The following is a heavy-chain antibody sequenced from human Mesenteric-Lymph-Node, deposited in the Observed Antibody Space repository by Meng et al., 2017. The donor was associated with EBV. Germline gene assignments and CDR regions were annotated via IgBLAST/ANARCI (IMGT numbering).Heavy chain of an antibody. Sequence: VLLVGCLVGRVTLGDQLKFPLSYPGLTFIASSMNRVRPAPVKALEWVLSITDSSSYLYYAHSGKTRFTISRDNPKTSLYLQINTLRAEDTAVYYCARGGGGIVSYFDDWGQGTLVTASS. CDR2: ITDSSSYL. J-gene: IGHJ4*02. CDR3: ARGGGGIVSYFDD. D-gene: IGHD2/OR15-2a*01. CDR1: GLTFIASS. V-gene: IGHV3-21*01.